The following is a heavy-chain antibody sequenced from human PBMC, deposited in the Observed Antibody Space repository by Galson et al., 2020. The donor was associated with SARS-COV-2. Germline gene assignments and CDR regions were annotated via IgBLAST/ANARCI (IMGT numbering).Heavy chain of an antibody. CDR1: GYTFTSNG. Sequence: ASVKVSCKASGYTFTSNGISWMRQAPGQGLEWMGWNTNYAQKFQDRVTMTTDTSTTTAYMELRGLRSDDTVVYYCARFSYRSGYPSFDYWGQGTLVTVSS. J-gene: IGHJ4*02. CDR3: ARFSYRSGYPSFDY. D-gene: IGHD3-22*01. V-gene: IGHV1-18*01. CDR2: NT.